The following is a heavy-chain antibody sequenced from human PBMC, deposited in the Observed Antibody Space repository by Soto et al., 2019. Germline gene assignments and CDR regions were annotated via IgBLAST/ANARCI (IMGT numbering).Heavy chain of an antibody. Sequence: GESLKISCKGSGYSFTSYWIGWVRQMPGKGLERKGIIYPGDSDTRYSPSFQGKVTISADKSISTAYQQWSSQKASYTTMYYCVRLRGYSGYEYYYYGMDVWGQGTTVTV. CDR1: GYSFTSYW. CDR2: IYPGDSDT. J-gene: IGHJ6*02. D-gene: IGHD5-12*01. CDR3: VRLRGYSGYEYYYYGMDV. V-gene: IGHV5-51*01.